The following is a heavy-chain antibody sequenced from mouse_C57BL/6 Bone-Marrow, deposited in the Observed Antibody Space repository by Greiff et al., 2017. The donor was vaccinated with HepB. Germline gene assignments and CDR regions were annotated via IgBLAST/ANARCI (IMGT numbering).Heavy chain of an antibody. J-gene: IGHJ2*01. CDR1: GFSLTNYG. D-gene: IGHD2-5*01. Sequence: VQLQESGPGLVQPSQSLSITCTVSGFSLTNYGAHWVRQSPGKGLEWLGAIWSGGSPDYNAAFISRLSISKDNSESQVFFKMNSLQADDTAIYYCARMAYYSNSNYFDNWGQGTTLTVSS. V-gene: IGHV2-2*01. CDR2: IWSGGSP. CDR3: ARMAYYSNSNYFDN.